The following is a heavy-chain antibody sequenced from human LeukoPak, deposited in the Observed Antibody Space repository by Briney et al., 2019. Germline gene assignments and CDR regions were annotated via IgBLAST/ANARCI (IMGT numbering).Heavy chain of an antibody. J-gene: IGHJ4*01. CDR2: ISSSGSTI. CDR1: GFTFSSYE. Sequence: GGSLRLSCAASGFTFSSYEMNWVRQAPGKGLEWVSYISSSGSTIYYADSVKGRFTISRDNAKNSLYLQMNSLRAEDTAVYYCVREGFYFFDFGGQGTLVTVSS. V-gene: IGHV3-48*03. CDR3: VREGFYFFDF.